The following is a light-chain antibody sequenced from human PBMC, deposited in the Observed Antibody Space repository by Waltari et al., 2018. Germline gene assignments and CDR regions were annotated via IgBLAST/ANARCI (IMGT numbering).Light chain of an antibody. CDR3: QQYNNWPRT. Sequence: EIVMTQSPATLSVSPGERATLSCRASQSVSSNFAWYPQKPGQAPRRLSYGASTRATGIPARFSGSWSGTEFTLTISSMQSEDFAVYYCQQYNNWPRTFGQGTKVEIK. V-gene: IGKV3-15*01. J-gene: IGKJ1*01. CDR2: GAS. CDR1: QSVSSN.